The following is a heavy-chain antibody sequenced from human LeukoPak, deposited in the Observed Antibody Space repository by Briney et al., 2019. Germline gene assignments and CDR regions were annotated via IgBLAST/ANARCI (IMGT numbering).Heavy chain of an antibody. CDR2: INWNGGST. V-gene: IGHV3-20*04. D-gene: IGHD3-10*01. CDR1: GFTFTDYA. CDR3: ARVGYYGSGSLLYYYYYMDV. Sequence: GGSLRLSCEASGFTFTDYAMHWVRQSPGKGLEWVSGINWNGGSTGYADSVKGRFTISRDNAKNSLYLQMNSLRAEDTALYYCARVGYYGSGSLLYYYYYMDVWGKGTTVTVSS. J-gene: IGHJ6*03.